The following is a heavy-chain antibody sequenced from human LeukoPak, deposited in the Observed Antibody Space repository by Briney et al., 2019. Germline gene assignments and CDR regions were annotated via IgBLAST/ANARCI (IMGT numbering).Heavy chain of an antibody. CDR1: GGSISSYY. CDR2: IYTSGST. J-gene: IGHJ3*02. Sequence: SETPSLTCTVSGGSISSYYWSWIRQPAGKGLEWIGRIYTSGSTNYNPSLKSRVTMSVDTSKNQFSLKLSSVTAADTAVYYCARVRRRRVVPAAIGAFDIWGQGTMVTVSS. CDR3: ARVRRRRVVPAAIGAFDI. V-gene: IGHV4-4*07. D-gene: IGHD2-2*01.